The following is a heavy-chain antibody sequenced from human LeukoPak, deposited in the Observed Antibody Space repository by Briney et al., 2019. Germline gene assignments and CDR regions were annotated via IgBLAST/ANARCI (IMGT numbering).Heavy chain of an antibody. J-gene: IGHJ6*03. CDR3: ARRLYSYGRPYYYYYYMDV. CDR2: ISTSGTP. Sequence: PSETLSLTCTVSGDSISSGDYYWNWIRQPAGKRLEWIGRISTSGTPNYNPSFRGRLTISIDTSKNQFSLKLSSVTAADTAVYYCARRLYSYGRPYYYYYYMDVWGKGTTVTISS. CDR1: GDSISSGDYY. D-gene: IGHD5-18*01. V-gene: IGHV4-61*02.